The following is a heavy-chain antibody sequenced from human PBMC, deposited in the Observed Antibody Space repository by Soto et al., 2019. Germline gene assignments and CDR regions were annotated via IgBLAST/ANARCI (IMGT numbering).Heavy chain of an antibody. CDR3: EGSSYYYSFDY. CDR2: IYASGRT. CDR1: GFTVSSNY. J-gene: IGHJ4*02. D-gene: IGHD3-22*01. Sequence: EVQLVESGGGLVQPGGSLRLSCAASGFTVSSNYMSWVRQAPGKGLEWVSVIYASGRTYYADSVKDRFTISRDNSKNTLYLQMNSLRAEDTAVYYCEGSSYYYSFDYWGQGTLVTVSS. V-gene: IGHV3-66*01.